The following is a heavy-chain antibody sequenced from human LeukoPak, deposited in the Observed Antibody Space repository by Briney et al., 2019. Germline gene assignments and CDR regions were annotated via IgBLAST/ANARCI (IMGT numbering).Heavy chain of an antibody. V-gene: IGHV1-69*05. CDR3: ARGTRYCSSTSCYRVYYYYYYYMDV. J-gene: IGHJ6*03. Sequence: SVKVPCKASGGTFSSYAISWVRQAPGQGLEWMEGIIPIFGTANYAQKFQGRVTITTDESTSTAYMELSSLRSEDTAVYYCARGTRYCSSTSCYRVYYYYYYYMDVWGKGTTVTVSS. CDR1: GGTFSSYA. CDR2: IIPIFGTA. D-gene: IGHD2-2*02.